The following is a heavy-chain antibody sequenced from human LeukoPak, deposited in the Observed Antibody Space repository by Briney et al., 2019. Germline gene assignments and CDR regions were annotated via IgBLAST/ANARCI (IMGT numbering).Heavy chain of an antibody. V-gene: IGHV3-30-3*01. Sequence: GGFLRLSCAASGFTFSSYAMHWVRQAPGKGLEWVAVISYDGSNKYYADSVKGRFTISRDNSKNTLYLQMNSLRAEDTAVYYCAREGYYGSGSPPSLYFDYWGQGTLVTVSS. CDR1: GFTFSSYA. D-gene: IGHD3-10*01. CDR2: ISYDGSNK. J-gene: IGHJ4*02. CDR3: AREGYYGSGSPPSLYFDY.